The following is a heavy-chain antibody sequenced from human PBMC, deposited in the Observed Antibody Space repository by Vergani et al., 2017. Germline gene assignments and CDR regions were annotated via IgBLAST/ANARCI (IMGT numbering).Heavy chain of an antibody. CDR2: ISSSSSYI. Sequence: EVQLVESGGGLVQPGGSLRLSCAASGFTFSSYSMNWVRQAPGKGLEWVSSISSSSSYIYYADSVKGRFTISRDNAKNSLYLQMNSLRAEDTAVYYCAREPGKWELLAYYYYGMDVWGQGTTVTVSS. CDR1: GFTFSSYS. CDR3: AREPGKWELLAYYYYGMDV. J-gene: IGHJ6*02. D-gene: IGHD1-26*01. V-gene: IGHV3-21*01.